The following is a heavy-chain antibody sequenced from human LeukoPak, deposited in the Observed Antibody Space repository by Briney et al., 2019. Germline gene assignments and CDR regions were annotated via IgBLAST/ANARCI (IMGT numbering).Heavy chain of an antibody. CDR3: ARGWTAMVNFDY. V-gene: IGHV4-31*03. CDR2: IYYSGTT. CDR1: GGSISRGGYY. D-gene: IGHD5-18*01. Sequence: SQTLSLTCTVSGGSISRGGYYWSCIRQPPGKGLEWIGYIYYSGTTYYNPSLKSRVTISVDTSKNQFSLKLSSVTAADTAVYYCARGWTAMVNFDYWGQGTLVTVSS. J-gene: IGHJ4*02.